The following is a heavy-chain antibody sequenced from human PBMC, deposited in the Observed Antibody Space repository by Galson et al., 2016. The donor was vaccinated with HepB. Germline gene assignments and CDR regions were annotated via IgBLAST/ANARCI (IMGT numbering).Heavy chain of an antibody. CDR3: ARGTPWRAFDF. CDR1: GFTFSTYG. D-gene: IGHD1-14*01. V-gene: IGHV4-4*07. J-gene: IGHJ3*01. Sequence: LRLSCAASGFTFSTYGMSWVRQAPGKGLEWIGRIYSTGSTNYNPSLKSRVTMSVDTSKNQFSLILSSVSAADTAVYYCARGTPWRAFDFWGQGTMLTVSS. CDR2: IYSTGST.